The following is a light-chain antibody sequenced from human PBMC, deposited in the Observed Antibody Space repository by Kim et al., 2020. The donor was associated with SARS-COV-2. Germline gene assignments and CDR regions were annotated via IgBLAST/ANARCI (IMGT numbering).Light chain of an antibody. CDR2: DAS. J-gene: IGKJ1*01. Sequence: ASVGDRVTITCRASQGISNSLAWYQQTPGKGPKVLIYDASTLQTGVPSRVSGSGSGTDFTLTISSLQPEDVATYYCQKYISAPWTLGQGTKMEIK. V-gene: IGKV1-27*01. CDR1: QGISNS. CDR3: QKYISAPWT.